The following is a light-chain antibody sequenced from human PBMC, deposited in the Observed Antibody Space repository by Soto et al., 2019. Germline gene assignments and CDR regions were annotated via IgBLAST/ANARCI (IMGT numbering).Light chain of an antibody. Sequence: EIVLTQSPGTLSLSPGERATLSCRASQSVSSSYLAWYQQKPGQPPRLLIYGASSRATGIPDRFSGSGSGTDFTLTISRLEPEDFAVSYCQHYDSLPITFGQRTRLEIK. V-gene: IGKV3-20*01. J-gene: IGKJ5*01. CDR2: GAS. CDR3: QHYDSLPIT. CDR1: QSVSSSY.